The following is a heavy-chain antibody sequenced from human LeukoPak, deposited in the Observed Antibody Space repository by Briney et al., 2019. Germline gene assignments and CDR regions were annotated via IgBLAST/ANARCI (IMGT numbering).Heavy chain of an antibody. CDR2: ISGSGDRA. CDR3: PKDHIGTLSYDILSAFAS. CDR1: GFTFSSYA. D-gene: IGHD3-9*01. Sequence: PGGSLRLSCAASGFTFSSYAMSWVRQAPGKGLEWVSVISGSGDRAYYADSVEGRFTLSRDNSRNTMYLQMNSLRADDTAVYYCPKDHIGTLSYDILSAFASWGQGTLVTVSS. J-gene: IGHJ4*02. V-gene: IGHV3-23*01.